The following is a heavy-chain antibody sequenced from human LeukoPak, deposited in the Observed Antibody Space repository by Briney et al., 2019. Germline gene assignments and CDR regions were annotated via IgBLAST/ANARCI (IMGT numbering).Heavy chain of an antibody. CDR3: ARHLGSSWSGEGYYFDY. V-gene: IGHV4-39*01. CDR2: LYYSGST. D-gene: IGHD6-13*01. J-gene: IGHJ4*02. CDR1: GGSISSSSYY. Sequence: SETLSLTCTVSGGSISSSSYYWGWIRQPPGKGLEWIGSLYYSGSTYYNPSLKSRVTISVDTSKNQFSLKLSSVTAADTAVYYCARHLGSSWSGEGYYFDYWGQGTLVTVSS.